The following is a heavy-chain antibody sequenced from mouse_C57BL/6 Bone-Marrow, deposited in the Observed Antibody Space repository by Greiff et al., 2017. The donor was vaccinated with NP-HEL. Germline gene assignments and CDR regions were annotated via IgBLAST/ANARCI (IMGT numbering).Heavy chain of an antibody. CDR1: GFTFSSYG. Sequence: EVHLVESGGDLVKPGGSLKLSCAASGFTFSSYGMSWVRQTPDKRLEWVATISSGGSYTYYPDSVKGRFTISRANAKNTLYLQMSSLKSEDTAMYYCARPITTKFAYWGQGTLVTVSA. V-gene: IGHV5-6*01. J-gene: IGHJ3*01. D-gene: IGHD1-1*01. CDR3: ARPITTKFAY. CDR2: ISSGGSYT.